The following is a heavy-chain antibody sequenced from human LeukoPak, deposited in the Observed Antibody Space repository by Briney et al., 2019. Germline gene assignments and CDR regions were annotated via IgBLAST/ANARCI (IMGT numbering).Heavy chain of an antibody. D-gene: IGHD1-26*01. CDR2: ISGSGGRT. CDR1: GFTFSSYG. V-gene: IGHV3-23*01. Sequence: GGSLRLSCAASGFTFSSYGMSWVRQAPGKGLEWVSAISGSGGRTYYADSVKGRFTISRDNSKNTLYLEMNSLRAEDTAVYYCAKGHRGWELLFDGCYIGVWGKGTTVTVCS. CDR3: AKGHRGWELLFDGCYIGV. J-gene: IGHJ6*03.